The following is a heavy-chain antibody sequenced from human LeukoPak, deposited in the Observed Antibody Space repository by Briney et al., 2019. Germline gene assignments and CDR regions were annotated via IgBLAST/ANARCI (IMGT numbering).Heavy chain of an antibody. CDR1: GFNFRNYW. V-gene: IGHV3-7*01. Sequence: GGSLRLSCAASGFNFRNYWMSWVRQAPGKGLEWVANIKQDGIEIYYVDSVKGRFTISRDNAKNSLYLQMKSLRAEDTALYNCARGSGYSGTPSYYFDYWGQGSLVTVSS. CDR2: IKQDGIEI. CDR3: ARGSGYSGTPSYYFDY. D-gene: IGHD3-10*01. J-gene: IGHJ4*02.